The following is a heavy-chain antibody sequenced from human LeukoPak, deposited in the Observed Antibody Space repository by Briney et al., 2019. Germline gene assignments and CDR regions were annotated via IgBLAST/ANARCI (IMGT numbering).Heavy chain of an antibody. D-gene: IGHD3-10*01. V-gene: IGHV1-8*01. J-gene: IGHJ4*02. CDR3: ARREYGSGSYHLVY. CDR1: GYTFTSYD. CDR2: LNPNSGNT. Sequence: ASVKVSCKSSGYTFTSYDINWVRQATGQGLEWMGWLNPNSGNTGYAQKFQGRVTMTTNTSISTAYMELSSLRSEDTAVYYCARREYGSGSYHLVYWGQGTLVTVSS.